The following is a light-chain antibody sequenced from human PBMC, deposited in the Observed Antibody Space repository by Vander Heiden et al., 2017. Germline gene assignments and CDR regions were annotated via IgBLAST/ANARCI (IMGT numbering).Light chain of an antibody. V-gene: IGLV1-51*02. Sequence: QSVLTQPPSVPAAPGQKVTTSCSGSSSNIGNNYVPWYQQLPGTAPKLLIYENNKRPSGIPDRFSGSKSGTSATLGITGLQTGDEADYYCGTWDSSLSAAVFGGGTKLTVL. J-gene: IGLJ2*01. CDR2: ENN. CDR3: GTWDSSLSAAV. CDR1: SSNIGNNY.